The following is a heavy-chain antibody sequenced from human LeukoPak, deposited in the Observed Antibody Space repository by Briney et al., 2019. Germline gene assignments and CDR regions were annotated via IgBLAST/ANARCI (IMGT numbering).Heavy chain of an antibody. CDR1: GYTFTSYG. D-gene: IGHD3-10*01. V-gene: IGHV1-2*02. CDR2: ILPNTGGT. Sequence: GASVKVSCKASGYTFTSYGISWVRQAPGQGLEWMGWILPNTGGTSYAQKFQDRVTLTWDTSIGTAFMELTRLRSDDTAVYFCARDSVRGLMIPLNSWGQGTLVTVSS. J-gene: IGHJ4*02. CDR3: ARDSVRGLMIPLNS.